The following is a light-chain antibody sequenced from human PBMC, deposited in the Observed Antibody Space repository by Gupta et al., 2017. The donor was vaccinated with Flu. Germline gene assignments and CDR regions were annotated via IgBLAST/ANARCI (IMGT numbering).Light chain of an antibody. CDR2: KAS. CDR3: KNYTYH. V-gene: IGKV1-5*03. CDR1: QNIGDW. Sequence: DFHLTQSPSTLSASVGDRVTITRRASQNIGDWLAWYQQKPGKVPQVLIYKASTLESAVPSRCGGSGSGTEVTLTISGLQPDDFATYYCKNYTYHFGGGTKVEIK. J-gene: IGKJ4*01.